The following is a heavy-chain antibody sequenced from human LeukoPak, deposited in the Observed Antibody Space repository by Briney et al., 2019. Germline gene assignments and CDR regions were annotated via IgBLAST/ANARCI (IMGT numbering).Heavy chain of an antibody. CDR3: ARGRPRVPAATGGYFDY. D-gene: IGHD2-2*01. J-gene: IGHJ4*02. CDR1: GGSISSGGYY. V-gene: IGHV4-39*07. CDR2: INHSGST. Sequence: PSEALSLTCTVSGGSISSGGYYWSWIRQSPGKGLEWIGEINHSGSTNYNPSLKSRVTISVDTSKNQFSLKLTSVTAADTAVYYCARGRPRVPAATGGYFDYWGQGTLVTVSS.